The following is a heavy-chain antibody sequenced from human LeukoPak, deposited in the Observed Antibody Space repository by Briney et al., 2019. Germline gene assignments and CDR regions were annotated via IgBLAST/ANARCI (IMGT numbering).Heavy chain of an antibody. D-gene: IGHD3-22*01. CDR3: ALSDYYDSSGYYSLFDY. J-gene: IGHJ4*02. V-gene: IGHV1-3*01. CDR1: GYTFTSYA. Sequence: ASVKVSCKASGYTFTSYAMHWVRQAPGQRLEWMGWINAGNGNTKYSQKFQGRVTITRDTSASTAYMELSSLRSEDTAVYYCALSDYYDSSGYYSLFDYWGQGTLVTVSS. CDR2: INAGNGNT.